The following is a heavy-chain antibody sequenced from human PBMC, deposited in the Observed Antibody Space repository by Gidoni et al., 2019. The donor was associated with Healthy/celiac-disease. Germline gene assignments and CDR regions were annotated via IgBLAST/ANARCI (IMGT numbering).Heavy chain of an antibody. CDR2: IIPILGIA. CDR3: ARDRVNAAGAGISSPPDPVYYYYGMDV. J-gene: IGHJ6*02. Sequence: QVQLVQSGAEVKKPGSSVKVSCKASGGTFSSSTISWVRQAPGQGLAWMGRIIPILGIANYAQKFQGRVTITADKSTSTAYMELSSLRSEDTAVYYCARDRVNAAGAGISSPPDPVYYYYGMDVWGQGTTVTVSS. V-gene: IGHV1-69*08. CDR1: GGTFSSST. D-gene: IGHD6-13*01.